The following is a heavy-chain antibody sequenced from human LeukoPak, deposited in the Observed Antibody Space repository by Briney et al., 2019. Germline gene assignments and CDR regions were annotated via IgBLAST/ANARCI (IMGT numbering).Heavy chain of an antibody. D-gene: IGHD6-13*01. CDR1: GGTFSSYA. V-gene: IGHV1-69*05. Sequence: GASVKVSCKASGGTFSSYAISWVRQAPGQGLEWMGGIIPIFGTANYAQKFQGRVTITTDESTSTAYMELSSLRSEDTAVYYCARGAARSSSWGYYYYGMDVWGQGTTVTVSS. CDR2: IIPIFGTA. J-gene: IGHJ6*02. CDR3: ARGAARSSSWGYYYYGMDV.